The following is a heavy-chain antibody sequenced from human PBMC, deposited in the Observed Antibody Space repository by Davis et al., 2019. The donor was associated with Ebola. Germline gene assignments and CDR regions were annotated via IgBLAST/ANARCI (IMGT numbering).Heavy chain of an antibody. V-gene: IGHV5-51*01. CDR1: GYSFTSYW. Sequence: GESLKISCKGSGYSFTSYWIGWVRQMPGKGLEWMAIIYPGDADTRYSPSFQGQVTISADKSISTAYLQWSSLKASDTATYYCLRQAYSSTWLIWGQGTMVTVSS. D-gene: IGHD6-13*01. CDR2: IYPGDADT. CDR3: LRQAYSSTWLI. J-gene: IGHJ3*02.